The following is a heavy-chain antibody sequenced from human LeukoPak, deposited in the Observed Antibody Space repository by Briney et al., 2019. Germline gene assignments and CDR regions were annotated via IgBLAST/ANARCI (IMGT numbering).Heavy chain of an antibody. D-gene: IGHD4-17*01. J-gene: IGHJ4*02. CDR1: GGSISSYY. V-gene: IGHV4-34*01. CDR3: ARGGSSYGGKTDY. Sequence: RTSETLSLTCTVSGGSISSYYWSWIRQPPGKGLEWIGEITHSGSTNYNPSLKSRVTISVDTSKNQFSLKLTSVTAADTAVYYCARGGSSYGGKTDYWGQGTLVTVSS. CDR2: ITHSGST.